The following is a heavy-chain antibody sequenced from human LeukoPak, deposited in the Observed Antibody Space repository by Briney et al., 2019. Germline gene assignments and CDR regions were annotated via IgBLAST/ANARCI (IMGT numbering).Heavy chain of an antibody. D-gene: IGHD3/OR15-3a*01. Sequence: ASVKVSCKASGYTFTSYDINWVRQATGQGLEWMGWMNPNSGNTGYAQKFQGRVTITRNTSISTAYMELSSLRSEDTAVYYCATPHREGGLFDYWGQGTLVTVSS. V-gene: IGHV1-8*03. CDR2: MNPNSGNT. J-gene: IGHJ4*02. CDR3: ATPHREGGLFDY. CDR1: GYTFTSYD.